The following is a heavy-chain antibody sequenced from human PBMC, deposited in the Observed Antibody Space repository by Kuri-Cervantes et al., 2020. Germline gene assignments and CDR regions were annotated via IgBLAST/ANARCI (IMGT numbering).Heavy chain of an antibody. CDR3: ARVIYYYDSSGYYLDAFDI. J-gene: IGHJ3*02. CDR1: GFTFSSYW. D-gene: IGHD3-22*01. CDR2: TNSDGSST. V-gene: IGHV3-74*01. Sequence: GESLKISCAASGFTFSSYWMHWVRQAPGKGPVWVSRTNSDGSSTNYADSVKGRFTISRDNSKNTLYLQMNSLRAEDTAVYYCARVIYYYDSSGYYLDAFDIWGQGTMVTVSS.